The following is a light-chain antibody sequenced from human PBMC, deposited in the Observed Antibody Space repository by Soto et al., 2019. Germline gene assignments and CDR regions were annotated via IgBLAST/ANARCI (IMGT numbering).Light chain of an antibody. CDR1: QGIRAD. CDR3: LQDYNYPRT. CDR2: AAS. Sequence: AIQMTQSPSSLSASVGDRVTISCRASQGIRADLGWYQHKPGKAPRLLIYAASSLQGGVPSRFSGTGSGTDFTLTINTLQPEDSATYYCLQDYNYPRTFGQGTKLEI. J-gene: IGKJ2*02. V-gene: IGKV1-6*01.